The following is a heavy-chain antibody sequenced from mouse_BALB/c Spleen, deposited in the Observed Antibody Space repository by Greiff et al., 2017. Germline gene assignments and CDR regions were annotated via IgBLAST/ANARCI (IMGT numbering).Heavy chain of an antibody. Sequence: DVKLVESGGGLVKPGGSLKLSCAASGFTFSSYAMSWVRQTPEKRLEWVASISSGGSTYYPDSVKGRFTISRDNARNILYLQMSSLRSEDTAMYYCARGRFAYWGQGTLVTVSA. J-gene: IGHJ3*01. CDR3: ARGRFAY. CDR2: ISSGGST. CDR1: GFTFSSYA. V-gene: IGHV5-6-5*01.